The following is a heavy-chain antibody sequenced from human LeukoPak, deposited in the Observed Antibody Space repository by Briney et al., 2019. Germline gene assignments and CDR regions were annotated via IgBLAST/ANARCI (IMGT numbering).Heavy chain of an antibody. CDR2: MNPNSGNT. CDR1: GYTFTSYD. Sequence: ASVKVSCKASGYTFTSYDINWVRQATGQGLEWMGWMNPNSGNTGYAQKFQGRVTMTRNTSISTAYMELSSLRSEDTAVYYCARVRYSSGWFVYYYGMDVWGQGTTVTVSS. J-gene: IGHJ6*02. D-gene: IGHD6-19*01. V-gene: IGHV1-8*01. CDR3: ARVRYSSGWFVYYYGMDV.